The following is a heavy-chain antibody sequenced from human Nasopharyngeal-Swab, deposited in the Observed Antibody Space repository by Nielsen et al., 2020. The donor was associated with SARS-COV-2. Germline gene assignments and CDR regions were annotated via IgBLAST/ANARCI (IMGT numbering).Heavy chain of an antibody. V-gene: IGHV4-34*13. Sequence: WIRQPPGKGLEWIGEINHSGSTNYNPSLKSRVTISVDTSKNQFSLKLSSVTAADTAVYYCARTLSLLGSWFNFDYWGQGTLVTVSS. J-gene: IGHJ4*02. CDR3: ARTLSLLGSWFNFDY. D-gene: IGHD6-13*01. CDR2: INHSGST.